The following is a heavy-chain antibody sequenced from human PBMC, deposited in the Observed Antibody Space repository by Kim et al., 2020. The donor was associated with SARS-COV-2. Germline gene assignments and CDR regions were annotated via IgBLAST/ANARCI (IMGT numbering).Heavy chain of an antibody. CDR3: ARVRDGAGFWSGYEVGWFDP. CDR2: IYYSGST. Sequence: SETLSLTCTVSGGSISSYYWSWIRQPPGKGLEWIGYIYYSGSTNYNPSLKSRVTISVDTSKNQFSLKLSSVTAADTAVYYCARVRDGAGFWSGYEVGWFDPWGQGTLVTVSS. J-gene: IGHJ5*02. D-gene: IGHD3-3*01. V-gene: IGHV4-59*13. CDR1: GGSISSYY.